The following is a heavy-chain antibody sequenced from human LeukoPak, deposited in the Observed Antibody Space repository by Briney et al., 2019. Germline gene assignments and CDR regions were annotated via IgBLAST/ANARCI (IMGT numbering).Heavy chain of an antibody. CDR3: AREGTRGYFQH. CDR1: GFTFSNYP. J-gene: IGHJ1*01. CDR2: MSRDGSVN. V-gene: IGHV3-30-3*01. Sequence: HPWGSLRLSCAASGFTFSNYPIHWVRQAPGKGLEWVAVMSRDGSVNYYADSVKGRFTISRDNSKNTLYLQMNSLRAEDTAVYYCAREGTRGYFQHWGQGTLVTVSS.